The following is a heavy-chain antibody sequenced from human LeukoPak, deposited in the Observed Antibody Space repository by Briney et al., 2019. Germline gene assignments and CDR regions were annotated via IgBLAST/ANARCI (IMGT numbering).Heavy chain of an antibody. D-gene: IGHD1-26*01. J-gene: IGHJ4*02. CDR3: ARGSGSLSRGIDY. V-gene: IGHV1-69*01. Sequence: GSSVKVSCKASGGTFISYAISWVRQAPGQGREWMGGIIPIFGTANYAQKFQGGVTITADESTSTAYMELSSLRSEDTAVYYCARGSGSLSRGIDYWGQGTLVTVSS. CDR2: IIPIFGTA. CDR1: GGTFISYA.